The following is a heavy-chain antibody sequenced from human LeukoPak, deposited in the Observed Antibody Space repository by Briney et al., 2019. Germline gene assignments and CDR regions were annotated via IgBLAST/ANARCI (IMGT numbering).Heavy chain of an antibody. V-gene: IGHV4-61*02. Sequence: SETLSLTCNVSGGSISSANYYWSWIRQPAGKGLEWIGRIYTSGSTNYNPSLKSRVTMSVDTSKNQFSLKPTSVTAADTAVYYCAGITLYYYDSSGTFDYWGQGTLVTVSS. J-gene: IGHJ4*02. D-gene: IGHD3-22*01. CDR3: AGITLYYYDSSGTFDY. CDR2: IYTSGST. CDR1: GGSISSANYY.